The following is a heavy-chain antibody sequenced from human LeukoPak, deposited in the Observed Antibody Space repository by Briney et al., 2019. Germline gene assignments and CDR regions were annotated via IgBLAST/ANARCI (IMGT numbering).Heavy chain of an antibody. CDR1: GFTFSIYA. CDR3: ANGESRSDWLRIDY. V-gene: IGHV3-23*01. D-gene: IGHD2-21*02. CDR2: MSGSDGGT. J-gene: IGHJ4*02. Sequence: GGSLRLSCAASGFTFSIYAMSWVRQAPGKGLEWVSSMSGSDGGTYYADSVKGRFTIPRDNSKNTLYLQMNSLRAEDTAVYYCANGESRSDWLRIDYWGQGTLVTVSS.